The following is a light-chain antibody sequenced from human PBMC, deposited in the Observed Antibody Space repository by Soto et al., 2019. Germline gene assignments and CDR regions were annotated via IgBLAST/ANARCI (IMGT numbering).Light chain of an antibody. CDR1: QGISSY. Sequence: DVRLTQSPSFLSASVGDRVTITCRASQGISSYLAWYQQKPGKPPKLLIYAASTLQSGVPSRFSGSGSGTEFTLTISSLQPEDFATYYCQQLNYYSFTFGPGTKVDIK. V-gene: IGKV1-9*01. CDR3: QQLNYYSFT. CDR2: AAS. J-gene: IGKJ3*01.